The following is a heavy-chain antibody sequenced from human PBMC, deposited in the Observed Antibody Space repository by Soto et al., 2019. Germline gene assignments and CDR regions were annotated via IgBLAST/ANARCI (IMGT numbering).Heavy chain of an antibody. Sequence: QVQLVQSGAEVKKPGSSVKVSCKASGGTFSSYAISWVRQAPGQGLEWMGRIIPIFGTANYAQKFQGRVTITADESTSTAYMELSSLRSEDTAVYYCARIVEIYGADGYYFDYWGQGTLVTVSS. CDR1: GGTFSSYA. V-gene: IGHV1-69*18. D-gene: IGHD4-17*01. CDR3: ARIVEIYGADGYYFDY. J-gene: IGHJ4*02. CDR2: IIPIFGTA.